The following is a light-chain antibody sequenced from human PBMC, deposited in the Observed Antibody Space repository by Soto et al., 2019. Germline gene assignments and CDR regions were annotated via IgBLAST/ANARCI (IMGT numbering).Light chain of an antibody. CDR2: DVS. J-gene: IGKJ3*01. CDR1: QSTSSW. CDR3: QHFYDYPHS. Sequence: DIQMTQSPSTLSASVGDTVTITCRASQSTSSWLAWYQQKPGKAPKVLIYDVSSLESGVPSRFSGSGSGTEFTLTINSLQPDDFATYYCQHFYDYPHSFGPGTKVDI. V-gene: IGKV1-5*01.